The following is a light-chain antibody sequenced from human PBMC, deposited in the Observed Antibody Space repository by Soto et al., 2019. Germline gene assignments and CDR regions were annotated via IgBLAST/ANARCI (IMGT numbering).Light chain of an antibody. J-gene: IGKJ4*01. V-gene: IGKV1-17*01. CDR3: QQYERYSRLT. CDR2: AAS. CDR1: QGIRND. Sequence: DIQVTQSPASLSASLGDRVTITCRASQGIRNDLGWYQQKPGKATKRLIYAASSLQSGVPSRFSGRRSGTEFTLTIAGLQPEDFATYYCQQYERYSRLTFGGGTKVDIK.